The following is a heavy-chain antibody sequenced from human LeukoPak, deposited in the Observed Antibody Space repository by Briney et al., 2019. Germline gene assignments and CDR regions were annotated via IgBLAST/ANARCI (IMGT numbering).Heavy chain of an antibody. CDR2: IRYDGSNK. V-gene: IGHV3-30*02. D-gene: IGHD6-6*01. CDR1: GFTFSSYG. Sequence: PGGSLRLSCAASGFTFSSYGMHWVRQAPGKGLEWVAFIRYDGSNKYYADSVKGRFTISRDNSKNTLYLQMNSLRAEDTAVYYCASSTGDMYSSSWGAFDIWGQGTMVTVSS. J-gene: IGHJ3*02. CDR3: ASSTGDMYSSSWGAFDI.